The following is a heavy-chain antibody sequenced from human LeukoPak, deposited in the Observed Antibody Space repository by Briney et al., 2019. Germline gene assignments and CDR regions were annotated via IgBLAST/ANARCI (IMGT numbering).Heavy chain of an antibody. CDR3: AKVAQPYGGYEDY. D-gene: IGHD5-12*01. V-gene: IGHV3-7*03. CDR2: IKQDGSEK. CDR1: GFTFSSYW. J-gene: IGHJ4*02. Sequence: SGGSLRLSCAASGFTFSSYWMSWVRQAPGKGLEWVANIKQDGSEKYYVDSVKGRFTISRDNSKNTLYLQMNSLRAEDTAVYYCAKVAQPYGGYEDYWGQGTLATVSS.